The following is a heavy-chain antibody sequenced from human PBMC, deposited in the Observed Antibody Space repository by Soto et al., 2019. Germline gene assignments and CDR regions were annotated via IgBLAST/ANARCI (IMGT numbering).Heavy chain of an antibody. CDR3: ARTAAGGKYYYGVDV. CDR2: IDPSDSYT. CDR1: GYSFTTYW. J-gene: IGHJ6*02. Sequence: GESLKISCKGSGYSFTTYWISWVRQMPGKGLEWMGRIDPSDSYTNYSPSFQGHVTISADKSISTAYLQWSSLKASDTAIYYCARTAAGGKYYYGVDVWGQGTMVTVSS. V-gene: IGHV5-10-1*01. D-gene: IGHD6-13*01.